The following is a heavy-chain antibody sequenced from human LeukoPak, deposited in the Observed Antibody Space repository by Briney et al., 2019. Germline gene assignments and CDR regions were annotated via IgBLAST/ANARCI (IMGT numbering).Heavy chain of an antibody. V-gene: IGHV3-74*01. Sequence: PGGSLRLSCAASGFTFSSYWTHWVRQAPGKGLVWVSRINSDGSSTGYADSVKSRFTISRDNAKNTLYLQMNSLRVEDTAVYYCARESGYTSGWYVGYFDYWGHGTQVTVSS. J-gene: IGHJ4*01. CDR2: INSDGSST. CDR3: ARESGYTSGWYVGYFDY. D-gene: IGHD6-19*01. CDR1: GFTFSSYW.